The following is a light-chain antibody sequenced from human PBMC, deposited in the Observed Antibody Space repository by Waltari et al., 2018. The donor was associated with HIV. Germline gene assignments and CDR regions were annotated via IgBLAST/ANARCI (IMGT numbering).Light chain of an antibody. J-gene: IGLJ3*02. V-gene: IGLV1-40*01. CDR2: GTS. CDR1: SSNIGATYD. Sequence: QSVLTQPPSVSGAPGQRVTISCTGSSSNIGATYDVHWYLQLPGTAPKLLIFGTSNRPSGVPDRVSGSKSGTSASLAITGLQAEDEADYYCQSYDSSLSGWVFGGGTKLTVL. CDR3: QSYDSSLSGWV.